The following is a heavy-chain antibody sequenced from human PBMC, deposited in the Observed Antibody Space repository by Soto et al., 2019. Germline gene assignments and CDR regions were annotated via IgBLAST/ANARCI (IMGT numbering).Heavy chain of an antibody. Sequence: ASVKVSCKASGYTFTGYYMHWVRQAPGQGLEWMGRIIPIRGIANYAQKFQGRVTITADKSTSTAYMELSSLRSEDTAVYYCASSITMVRGVTSGPRFDPWGQGTLVT. CDR2: IIPIRGIA. CDR1: GYTFTGYY. J-gene: IGHJ5*02. CDR3: ASSITMVRGVTSGPRFDP. D-gene: IGHD3-10*01. V-gene: IGHV1-69*02.